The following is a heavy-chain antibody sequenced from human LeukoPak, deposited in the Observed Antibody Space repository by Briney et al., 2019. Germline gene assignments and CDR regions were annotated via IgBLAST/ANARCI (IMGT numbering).Heavy chain of an antibody. CDR2: IKQDGSEK. CDR1: GFTFSNAW. CDR3: ARDPYSGSYGNDYYYYMDV. J-gene: IGHJ6*03. D-gene: IGHD1-26*01. Sequence: GGSLRLSCAASGFTFSNAWMSWVRQAPGKGLEWVANIKQDGSEKYYVDSVKGRFTISRDNARNSLYLQMNSLRAEDTAVYYCARDPYSGSYGNDYYYYMDVWGKGTTVTISS. V-gene: IGHV3-7*01.